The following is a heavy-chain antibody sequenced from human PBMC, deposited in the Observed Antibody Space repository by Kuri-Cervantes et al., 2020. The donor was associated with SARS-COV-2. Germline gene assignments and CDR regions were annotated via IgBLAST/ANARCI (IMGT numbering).Heavy chain of an antibody. Sequence: GESLKISCAASGFTFSSYGMHWVRQAPGKRLEWVAFIRYDGSNKYYADSVKGRFTIPRDNSKSTLYLQMNSLRAEDTAVYYCTTLIDYWGQGALVTVSS. V-gene: IGHV3-30*02. CDR1: GFTFSSYG. CDR3: TTLIDY. J-gene: IGHJ4*02. CDR2: IRYDGSNK.